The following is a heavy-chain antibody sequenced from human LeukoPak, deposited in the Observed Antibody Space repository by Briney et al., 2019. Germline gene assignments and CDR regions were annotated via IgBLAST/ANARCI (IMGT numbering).Heavy chain of an antibody. CDR1: AESCSGYY. D-gene: IGHD3-3*01. J-gene: IGHJ3*02. CDR3: ARAFRGIFGVVEAFDI. V-gene: IGHV4-34*01. CDR2: INHSGST. Sequence: SETLSLTSAVYAESCSGYYWGWLAQPPGQGLEGLGEINHSGSTNYHPSLKSRVTISVDTSKSQFSLKLSSVTAADTAVYYCARAFRGIFGVVEAFDIWGQGTMVTVSS.